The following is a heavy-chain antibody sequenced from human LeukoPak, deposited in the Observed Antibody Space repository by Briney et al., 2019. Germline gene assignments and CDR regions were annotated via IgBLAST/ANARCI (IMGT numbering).Heavy chain of an antibody. D-gene: IGHD3-10*01. CDR1: GGSISTSSYF. V-gene: IGHV4-61*01. J-gene: IGHJ4*02. CDR3: ARGQGYYGPGYFDY. CDR2: IYYSGST. Sequence: PSETLSLTCTVSGGSISTSSYFWSWIRQPPGKGLEWIGYIYYSGSTNYNPSLKSRVTISVDTSKNQFSLKLSSVTAADTAVYYCARGQGYYGPGYFDYWGQGTLVTVSS.